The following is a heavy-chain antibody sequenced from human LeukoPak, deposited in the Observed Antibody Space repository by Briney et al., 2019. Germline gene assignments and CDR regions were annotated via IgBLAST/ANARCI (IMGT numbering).Heavy chain of an antibody. CDR1: GFTFSSYG. V-gene: IGHV3-23*01. CDR2: ISGSGGRT. J-gene: IGHJ4*02. D-gene: IGHD3-22*01. CDR3: ARVVVTEKRAFDY. Sequence: GGTLRLPCADSGFTFSSYGMSWVRQAPGKGLEWVSPISGSGGRTSYAESVKGRFTISRDNSKSTLYLQMNSLRAEDTAVYYCARVVVTEKRAFDYWGQGTLVTVSS.